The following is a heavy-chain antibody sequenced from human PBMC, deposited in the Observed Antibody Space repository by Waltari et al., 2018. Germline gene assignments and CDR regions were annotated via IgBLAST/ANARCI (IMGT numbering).Heavy chain of an antibody. D-gene: IGHD1-26*01. CDR2: IYYSGST. J-gene: IGHJ4*02. CDR1: GGSISSGGYY. V-gene: IGHV4-31*03. Sequence: QVQLQESGPGLVKPSQTLSLTCTVSGGSISSGGYYWSWIRQHPGKGLEWIGYIYYSGSTYYNPSLKGRVTISVDTSKNQFSLKLSSVTAADTAVYYCARSPKLNSGSYLQYYFDYWGQGTLVTVSS. CDR3: ARSPKLNSGSYLQYYFDY.